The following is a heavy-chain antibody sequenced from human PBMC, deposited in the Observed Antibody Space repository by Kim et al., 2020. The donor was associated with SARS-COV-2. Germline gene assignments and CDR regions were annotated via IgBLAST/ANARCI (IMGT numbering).Heavy chain of an antibody. CDR3: ASFEAAAGYYYGMDV. J-gene: IGHJ6*02. CDR2: INPNSGGT. D-gene: IGHD6-13*01. Sequence: ASVKVSCKASGYTFTGYYMHWVRQAPGQGLEWMGWINPNSGGTNYAQKFQGRVTMTRDTSISTAYMELSRLRSDDTAVHYCASFEAAAGYYYGMDVWGQGTTVTVSS. CDR1: GYTFTGYY. V-gene: IGHV1-2*02.